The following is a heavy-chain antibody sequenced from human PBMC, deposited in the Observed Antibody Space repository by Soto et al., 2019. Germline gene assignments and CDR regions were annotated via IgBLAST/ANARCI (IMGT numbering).Heavy chain of an antibody. CDR2: IWYDGSNK. V-gene: IGHV3-33*01. D-gene: IGHD6-13*01. CDR1: GFTFSSYG. Sequence: GGSLRLSCAASGFTFSSYGMHWVRQAPGKGLEWVAVIWYDGSNKYYADSVKGRFTISRDNSKNTLYLQMNSLRAEDTAVYYCARDRGVSFGSRQLVPGYYYYGMDVWGQGTTVTVSS. CDR3: ARDRGVSFGSRQLVPGYYYYGMDV. J-gene: IGHJ6*02.